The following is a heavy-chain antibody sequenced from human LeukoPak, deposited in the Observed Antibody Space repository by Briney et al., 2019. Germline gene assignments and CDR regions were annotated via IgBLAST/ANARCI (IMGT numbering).Heavy chain of an antibody. CDR3: AKDYATVGDYDY. V-gene: IGHV3-23*01. J-gene: IGHJ4*02. D-gene: IGHD4-23*01. CDR2: ISGSGGTT. CDR1: GFTFSSYG. Sequence: GGSLRLFCAASGFTFSSYGMSWVRQAPGKGLGWLSAISGSGGTTYYADSVKGRFTISRDNSKNTLYLQMNSLRAEDTALYYCAKDYATVGDYDYWGQGTLVTVSS.